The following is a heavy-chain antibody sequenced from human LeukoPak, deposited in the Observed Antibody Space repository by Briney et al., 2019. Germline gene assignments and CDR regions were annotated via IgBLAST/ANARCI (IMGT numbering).Heavy chain of an antibody. V-gene: IGHV4-59*02. D-gene: IGHD2/OR15-2a*01. CDR1: GASVSSSH. J-gene: IGHJ5*02. CDR2: VDYNGST. CDR3: ARGFYEPFDR. Sequence: SETLSLTCSVSGASVSSSHWNWIRQSPGKGLEWIANVDYNGSTKYNPSLRGRGTMSLDTSKNQLHLKLESVTAADTARYFCARGFYEPFDRWDQGTLVTVSS.